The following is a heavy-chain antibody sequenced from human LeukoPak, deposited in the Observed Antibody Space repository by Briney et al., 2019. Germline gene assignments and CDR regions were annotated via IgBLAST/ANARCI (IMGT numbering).Heavy chain of an antibody. CDR2: VNGNGGST. D-gene: IGHD3-16*02. V-gene: IGHV3-23*01. Sequence: PGGSLRLSCAASGFSFSTYAMSWVRQAPGKGLEWVSDVNGNGGSTSYADSVKGRFTIFRDNSKNTVYLQMNSLRVEDTAVYYCAKSLYGGCDYWGQGTVVTVSS. CDR1: GFSFSTYA. J-gene: IGHJ4*02. CDR3: AKSLYGGCDY.